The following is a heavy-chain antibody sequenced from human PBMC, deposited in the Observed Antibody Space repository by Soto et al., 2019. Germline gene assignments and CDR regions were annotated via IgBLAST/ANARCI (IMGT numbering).Heavy chain of an antibody. V-gene: IGHV1-69*12. CDR1: GGAFSNYA. J-gene: IGHJ4*02. Sequence: QVQLVQSGAEVKKPGSSVKVSCKASGGAFSNYAISWVRQAPGQGLEWMGGILPIFGPANYAQKFQGRVTITADVSTSTAYMALRSLRSDDTAVYYCAREEGYWGQGTLVTVSS. CDR2: ILPIFGPA. CDR3: AREEGY.